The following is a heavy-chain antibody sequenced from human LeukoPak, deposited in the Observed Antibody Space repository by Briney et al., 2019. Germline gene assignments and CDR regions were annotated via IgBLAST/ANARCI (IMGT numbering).Heavy chain of an antibody. CDR3: ARRRPPSSGSNVDY. CDR2: IYYSGST. Sequence: SETQSLTCTVSGGSISSSSYYWGWIRQPPGKGLEWIGSIYYSGSTYYNPSLKSRVTISVDTSKNQFSLKLSSVTAADTAVYYCARRRPPSSGSNVDYWGQGTLVTVSS. CDR1: GGSISSSSYY. D-gene: IGHD6-19*01. J-gene: IGHJ4*02. V-gene: IGHV4-39*01.